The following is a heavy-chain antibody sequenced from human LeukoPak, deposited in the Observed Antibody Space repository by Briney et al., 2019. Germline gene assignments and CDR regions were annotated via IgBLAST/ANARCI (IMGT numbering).Heavy chain of an antibody. CDR2: INPNSGGT. D-gene: IGHD1-26*01. V-gene: IGHV1-2*02. CDR3: AREPDSGSYHGWFDP. CDR1: GYTFTGYY. Sequence: ASVKVSCKASGYTFTGYYMHWVRQAPGQGLEWMGWINPNSGGTNYAQKFRGRVTMTRDTSISTAYMELSRLRSDDTAVYYCAREPDSGSYHGWFDPWGQGTLVTVSS. J-gene: IGHJ5*02.